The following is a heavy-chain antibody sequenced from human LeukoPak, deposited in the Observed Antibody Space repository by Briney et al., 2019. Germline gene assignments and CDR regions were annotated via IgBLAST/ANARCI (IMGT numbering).Heavy chain of an antibody. V-gene: IGHV3-7*01. J-gene: IGHJ4*02. CDR1: GFTFSRYW. CDR3: ARGAYRQVSLFDY. CDR2: IKQDASEK. Sequence: GGSLRLSCAASGFTFSRYWMSWVRRAPGKGLEWVANIKQDASEKYYVDSVKGRFTISRDNAKNSLYLQMNSLRAEDTSVYYCARGAYRQVSLFDYCGQGTLVTVST.